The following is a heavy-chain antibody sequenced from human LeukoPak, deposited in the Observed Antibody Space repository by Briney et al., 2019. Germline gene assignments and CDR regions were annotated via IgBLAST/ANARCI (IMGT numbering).Heavy chain of an antibody. Sequence: ASVTLSCKPSGYTFTGHYMQWVRQAPGHGLEWMGWTNPNSGSTNYAQKFHVTVTMTTDTSTRTAYMELRSLRSDDTAVYYCVRVEITFGGVIVIFDYWGQGTLVTVSS. CDR1: GYTFTGHY. CDR3: VRVEITFGGVIVIFDY. V-gene: IGHV1-2*02. CDR2: TNPNSGST. J-gene: IGHJ4*02. D-gene: IGHD3-16*02.